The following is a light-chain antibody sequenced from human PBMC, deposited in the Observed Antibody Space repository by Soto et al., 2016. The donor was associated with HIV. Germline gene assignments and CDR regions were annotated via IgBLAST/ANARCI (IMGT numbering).Light chain of an antibody. CDR1: QSISSY. Sequence: IQMTQSPSSLSASVGDRVTITCRASQSISSYLNWYQQKPGEAPKLLIYATSSLGGGVPSRFSGSGSGTDFTLTISSLQPEDSASYFCLQDYDRPYTFGQGTKLE. CDR2: ATS. CDR3: LQDYDRPYT. J-gene: IGKJ2*01. V-gene: IGKV1-6*01.